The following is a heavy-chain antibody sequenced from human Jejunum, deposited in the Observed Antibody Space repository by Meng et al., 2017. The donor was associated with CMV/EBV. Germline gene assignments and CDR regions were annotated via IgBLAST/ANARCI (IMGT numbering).Heavy chain of an antibody. Sequence: KASGGTFSSDAINWVRQAPGQGLEWMGANIPMFGTTNYAQKFQGRVTFTTDESASTVYMDLSSLRSEDTAIYYCANAHGISSPHFDSWGQGTLVTVSS. CDR1: GGTFSSDA. V-gene: IGHV1-69*05. CDR3: ANAHGISSPHFDS. CDR2: NIPMFGTT. J-gene: IGHJ4*02. D-gene: IGHD6-6*01.